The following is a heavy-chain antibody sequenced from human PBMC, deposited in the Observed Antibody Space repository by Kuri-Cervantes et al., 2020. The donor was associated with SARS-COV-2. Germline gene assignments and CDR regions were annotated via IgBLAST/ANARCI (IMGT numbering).Heavy chain of an antibody. CDR2: INPSGGST. D-gene: IGHD3-3*01. CDR3: ARARVVDFWSGYSGD. Sequence: ASVKVSCKASGYTFTSYYMQWVRQAPGQGLEWMGIINPSGGSTSYAQKFQGRVTMTRDTSTSTVYMELSSLRSEDTAVYYCARARVVDFWSGYSGDWGQGTLVTVSS. V-gene: IGHV1-46*01. J-gene: IGHJ4*02. CDR1: GYTFTSYY.